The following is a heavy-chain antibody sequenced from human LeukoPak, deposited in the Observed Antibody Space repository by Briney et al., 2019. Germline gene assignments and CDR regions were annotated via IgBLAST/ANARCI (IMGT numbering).Heavy chain of an antibody. D-gene: IGHD2-21*01. J-gene: IGHJ4*02. V-gene: IGHV3-74*01. Sequence: GGSLRLSCAASGFSFSSYWMHWVRQAPGKGLVWVSRINRDGRSTSYVDSVTGRFTMSRDNAKNTLYLQMNSLSADDTAVYYCVRDVWGDRDGFFDYWGQRTLVTVSS. CDR1: GFSFSSYW. CDR2: INRDGRST. CDR3: VRDVWGDRDGFFDY.